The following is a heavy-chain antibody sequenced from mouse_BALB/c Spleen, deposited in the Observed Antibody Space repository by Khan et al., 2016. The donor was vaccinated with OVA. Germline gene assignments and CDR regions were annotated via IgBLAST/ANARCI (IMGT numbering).Heavy chain of an antibody. D-gene: IGHD1-2*01. CDR3: SRSGYGSFAY. Sequence: EVQLQQSGPDLVNPGASVRISCKTSGYTFTDFNLDWVKQSHGKSLEWIGYIFPNNGDTGYNQKFKTKATLTVDSSSSTAYMELRSLTSEDSAVYYCSRSGYGSFAYWGQGTLVTVSA. V-gene: IGHV1S29*02. CDR1: GYTFTDFN. CDR2: IFPNNGDT. J-gene: IGHJ3*01.